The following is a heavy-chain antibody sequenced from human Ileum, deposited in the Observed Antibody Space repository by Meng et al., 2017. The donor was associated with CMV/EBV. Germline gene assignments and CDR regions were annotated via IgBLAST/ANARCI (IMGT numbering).Heavy chain of an antibody. V-gene: IGHV3-30*02. CDR1: GFIFSTYG. CDR2: IPNDGGNI. CDR3: AKDVAVAGHFDY. D-gene: IGHD6-19*01. Sequence: VQMVEFGGGGVQPGGSLRLSCAASGFIFSTYGMHWVRQAPGKGLEWVAYIPNDGGNIYYADSVKGRFTISRDNSKNTLYLQLNNLRAEDTAVYYCAKDVAVAGHFDYWGQGTLVTVSS. J-gene: IGHJ4*02.